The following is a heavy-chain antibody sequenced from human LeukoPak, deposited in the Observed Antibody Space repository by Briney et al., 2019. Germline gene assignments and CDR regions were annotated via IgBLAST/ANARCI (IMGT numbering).Heavy chain of an antibody. Sequence: GGSLRLSCAASGFTFSNAWMNWVRQAPGKGLEWVSSVSSSSSYIYYADSVKGRFTISRDNAKNSLYLQMNSLRAEDTAVYYCARNGKALDVWGKGTTVTVSS. CDR2: VSSSSSYI. CDR3: ARNGKALDV. J-gene: IGHJ6*04. D-gene: IGHD1-1*01. CDR1: GFTFSNAW. V-gene: IGHV3-21*01.